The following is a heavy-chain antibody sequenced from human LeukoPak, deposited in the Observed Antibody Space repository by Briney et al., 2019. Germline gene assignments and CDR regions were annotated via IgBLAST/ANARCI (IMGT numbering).Heavy chain of an antibody. CDR3: AKSSYYDSSGYYREYYFDY. J-gene: IGHJ4*02. CDR1: GFTFSSYA. V-gene: IGHV3-23*01. CDR2: ISGGGGST. D-gene: IGHD3-22*01. Sequence: GGSLRLSCADSGFTFSSYAMSWVRQAPGKGLEWVSAISGGGGSTHYADSVKGRFTISRDNSKNTLYLQMSSLRAGDTAVYYCAKSSYYDSSGYYREYYFDYWGQGTLVTVSS.